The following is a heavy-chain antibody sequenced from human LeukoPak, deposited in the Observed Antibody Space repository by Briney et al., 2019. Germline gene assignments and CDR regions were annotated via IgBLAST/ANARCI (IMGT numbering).Heavy chain of an antibody. V-gene: IGHV3-23*01. CDR2: LSANGINT. CDR1: GFTFSIYA. D-gene: IGHD2-2*01. Sequence: GGSLRLSCAASGFTFSIYAMSWVRHAPGEGLEWVSALSANGINTYYRGSVKGRFTISRDNSKNTLYLQMSSLRGEDTAVYYCAKDKSYAFDSWGQGTLVTVSS. CDR3: AKDKSYAFDS. J-gene: IGHJ4*02.